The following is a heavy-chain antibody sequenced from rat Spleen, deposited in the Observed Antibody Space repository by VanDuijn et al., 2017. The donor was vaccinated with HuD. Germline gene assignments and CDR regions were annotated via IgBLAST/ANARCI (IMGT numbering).Heavy chain of an antibody. CDR1: GFTFNDYW. V-gene: IGHV5-31*01. J-gene: IGHJ2*01. CDR2: ITNTGGNT. Sequence: EVQLVESGGGLVQPGRSLRLSCVASGFTFNDYWMTWVRQAPGKGLEWVASITNTGGNTFYSDSVKGRFIISRDNAKSTLYLQLNSLRSEDTATYYCARTTYDYFDYWGQGVMVTVSS. CDR3: ARTTYDYFDY. D-gene: IGHD2-1*01.